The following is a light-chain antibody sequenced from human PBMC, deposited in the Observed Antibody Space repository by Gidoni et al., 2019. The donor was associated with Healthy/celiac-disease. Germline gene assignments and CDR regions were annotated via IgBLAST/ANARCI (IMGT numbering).Light chain of an antibody. CDR2: DAS. J-gene: IGKJ2*01. CDR3: QQRSNWPPGRYT. Sequence: IVLTQSPATLSLSPGERATLSCRASQSVSSYLAWYQQKPGQAPRLLIYDASNRATGIPARFSGSGSGTDFTLTISSLEPEDFAVYYCQQRSNWPPGRYTFGQGTKLEIK. V-gene: IGKV3-11*01. CDR1: QSVSSY.